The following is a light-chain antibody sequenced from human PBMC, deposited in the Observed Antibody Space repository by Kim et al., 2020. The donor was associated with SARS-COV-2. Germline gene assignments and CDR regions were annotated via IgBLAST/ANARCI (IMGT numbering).Light chain of an antibody. CDR3: QQRSDWPPT. J-gene: IGKJ4*02. V-gene: IGKV3-11*01. CDR1: QNVSKY. Sequence: LSPGERATLSCRASQNVSKYLAWYQQKPGQAPSLLIYDANNRATGVPARFSGSGFATDFTLTISSLEPEDFAVYYCQQRSDWPPTFGGGTKVDIK. CDR2: DAN.